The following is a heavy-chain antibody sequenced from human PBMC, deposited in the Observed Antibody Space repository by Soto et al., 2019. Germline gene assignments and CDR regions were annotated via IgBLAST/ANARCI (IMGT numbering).Heavy chain of an antibody. CDR1: GFTFSSYA. CDR3: AKPPPTTMITFGGVIPTLLVY. CDR2: ISGSGGST. D-gene: IGHD3-16*02. V-gene: IGHV3-23*01. Sequence: HPGGSLRLSCAASGFTFSSYAMSWVRQAPGKGLEWVSAISGSGGSTYYADSVKGRFTISRDNSKNTLYLQMNSLRAEDTAVYYCAKPPPTTMITFGGVIPTLLVYWGQGTLVTVSS. J-gene: IGHJ4*02.